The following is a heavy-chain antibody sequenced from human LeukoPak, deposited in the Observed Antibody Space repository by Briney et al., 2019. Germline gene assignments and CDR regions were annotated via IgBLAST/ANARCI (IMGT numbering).Heavy chain of an antibody. J-gene: IGHJ6*02. CDR1: GYTFTIYW. Sequence: GESLKISCKGSGYTFTIYWIGWVRQMSGKGLEWMGVIYSGDSDTRYSPSFQGQVTISVDKSISTAYLQWSSLKASDTAVYYCARVGRDVVPGYYYGMDVWGQGTTITVSS. CDR3: ARVGRDVVPGYYYGMDV. V-gene: IGHV5-51*01. CDR2: IYSGDSDT. D-gene: IGHD5-24*01.